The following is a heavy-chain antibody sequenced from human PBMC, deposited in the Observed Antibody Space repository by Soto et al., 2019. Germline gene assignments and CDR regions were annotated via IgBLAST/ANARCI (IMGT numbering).Heavy chain of an antibody. V-gene: IGHV3-30*18. Sequence: QVQLVESGGGVVQPGRSLRLSCAASGFTFSSYGMHWVRQAPGKGLEWVAVISYDGSNKYYADSVKGRFTISRDNSKNTLYLQKDSRRAEDKAVYFCAKGAARGGGVVMVDFDIWGQGTMVTVSS. CDR1: GFTFSSYG. D-gene: IGHD2-15*01. J-gene: IGHJ3*02. CDR3: AKGAARGGGVVMVDFDI. CDR2: ISYDGSNK.